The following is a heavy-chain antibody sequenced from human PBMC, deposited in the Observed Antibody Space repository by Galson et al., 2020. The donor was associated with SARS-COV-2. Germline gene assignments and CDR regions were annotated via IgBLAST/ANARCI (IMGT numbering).Heavy chain of an antibody. CDR1: GYTFTGYY. D-gene: IGHD6-19*01. CDR3: ARENRPLYSSGPYYYGMDV. CDR2: INPNSGGT. V-gene: IGHV1-2*02. J-gene: IGHJ6*02. Sequence: ASVKVSCKASGYTFTGYYMHWVRQAPGQGLEWMGWINPNSGGTNYAQKFQGRVTMTRDTSISTAYMELSRLRSDDTAVYYCARENRPLYSSGPYYYGMDVWGQGTTVTVSS.